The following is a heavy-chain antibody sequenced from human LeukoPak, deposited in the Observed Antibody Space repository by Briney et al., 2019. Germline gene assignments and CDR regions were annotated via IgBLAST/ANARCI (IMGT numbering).Heavy chain of an antibody. D-gene: IGHD3-10*01. V-gene: IGHV1-18*01. J-gene: IGHJ4*02. CDR3: ARIQKGILELLWFGDY. Sequence: ASVKVSCKASGYTFTSYGISWVRQAPGQGLEWMGWISAYNGNTNYAQKLQGRVTMTTDTSKSTAYMELRSLRSDDTAVYYCARIQKGILELLWFGDYWGQGTLVTVSS. CDR2: ISAYNGNT. CDR1: GYTFTSYG.